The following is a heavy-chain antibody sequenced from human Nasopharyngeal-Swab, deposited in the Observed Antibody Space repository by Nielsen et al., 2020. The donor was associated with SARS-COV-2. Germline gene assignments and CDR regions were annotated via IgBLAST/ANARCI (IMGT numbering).Heavy chain of an antibody. Sequence: SSVTVSCKASGGTFDGYANSWVGQAPGQGLEWMGGIIPIFGTANYAQKFQGRVTITADESTSTAYMELSSLRSEDTAVYYCARDSSPDYYYYYMDVWGKGTTVTVSS. CDR3: ARDSSPDYYYYYMDV. J-gene: IGHJ6*03. CDR2: IIPIFGTA. CDR1: GGTFDGYA. V-gene: IGHV1-69*13. D-gene: IGHD6-19*01.